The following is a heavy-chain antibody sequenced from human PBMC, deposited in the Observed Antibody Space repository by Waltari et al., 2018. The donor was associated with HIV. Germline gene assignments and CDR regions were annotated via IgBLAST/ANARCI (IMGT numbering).Heavy chain of an antibody. J-gene: IGHJ4*02. CDR1: GGSIRSGAYY. Sequence: QVQLQESGPGLVKPSQTLSLTCTVSGGSIRSGAYYWSWIRQPPGKGLEWIGYIYYSGSTYYNPSLKSRVTISVDTSKNQFSLKLSSVTAADTAVYYCARYGTTMGYFDYWGQGTLVTVSS. CDR3: ARYGTTMGYFDY. V-gene: IGHV4-30-4*01. D-gene: IGHD3-3*01. CDR2: IYYSGST.